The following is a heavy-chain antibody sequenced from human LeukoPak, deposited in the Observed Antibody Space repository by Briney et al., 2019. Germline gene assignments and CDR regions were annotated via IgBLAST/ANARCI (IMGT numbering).Heavy chain of an antibody. J-gene: IGHJ4*02. CDR3: ARASYCSDGSCYSDY. CDR2: ISAYNGNT. V-gene: IGHV1-18*01. CDR1: GYTFSSYS. D-gene: IGHD2-15*01. Sequence: ASVKVSCKASGYTFSSYSISWVRQAPGQGLEWMGSISAYNGNTIFAQKVKGRVTMTTDTSTSTAYMELRSLKSDDTAVYYCARASYCSDGSCYSDYWGQGTLVTVSS.